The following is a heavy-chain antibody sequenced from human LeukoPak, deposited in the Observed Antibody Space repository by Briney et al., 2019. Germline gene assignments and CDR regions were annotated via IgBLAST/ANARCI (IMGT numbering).Heavy chain of an antibody. CDR2: ISGSGDNT. V-gene: IGHV3-23*01. CDR1: GFTFSSYA. D-gene: IGHD5-18*01. J-gene: IGHJ3*02. CDR3: ARDPKGGYSYGWGAFDI. Sequence: GGSLRLSCAASGFTFSSYAMSWVRQAPGKGLEWVSGISGSGDNTYYADSVKGRFTISRDNSKNTLYVQVNSLRAEDTAVYYCARDPKGGYSYGWGAFDIWGQGTMVTVSS.